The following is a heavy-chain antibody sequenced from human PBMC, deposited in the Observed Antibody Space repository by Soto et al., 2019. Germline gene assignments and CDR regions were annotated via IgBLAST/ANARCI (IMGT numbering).Heavy chain of an antibody. CDR3: ARDFWDY. J-gene: IGHJ4*02. CDR2: ISSGSGSI. CDR1: GFTLLPLS. Sequence: EVQLVESGGGLVQPGGSLRLSCAASGFTLLPLSLTGVRQAPGKGLEWVSYISSGSGSIYYADSVKGRFTISRDDAKNSLYLQMNSLRDEDTAVYYCARDFWDYWGQGTVVTVSS. D-gene: IGHD3-3*01. V-gene: IGHV3-48*02.